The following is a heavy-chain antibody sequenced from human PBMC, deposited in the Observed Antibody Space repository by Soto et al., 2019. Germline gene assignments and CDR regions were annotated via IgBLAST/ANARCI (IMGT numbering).Heavy chain of an antibody. CDR1: GFTFTAYD. CDR2: ISPSGDTT. V-gene: IGHV3-23*01. Sequence: GGSLRLSCATSGFTFTAYDLTWVRQAPGKGLDWVSGISPSGDTTYYADSVTGRFTISRDNSKTVLYLQMNSLRAEDTAVYYFACRRSANPRYWERGTLV. D-gene: IGHD2-15*01. CDR3: ACRRSANPRY. J-gene: IGHJ4*02.